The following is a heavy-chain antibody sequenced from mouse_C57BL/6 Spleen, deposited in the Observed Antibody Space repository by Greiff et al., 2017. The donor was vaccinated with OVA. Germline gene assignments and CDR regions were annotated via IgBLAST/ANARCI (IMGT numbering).Heavy chain of an antibody. D-gene: IGHD1-1*01. Sequence: DVHLVESGGGLVQPKGSLKLSCAASGFTFNTYAMHWVRQAPGKGLEWVARIRSKSSNYATYYADSVKDRFTISRDDSQSMLYLQMNNLKTEDTAMYYCVRDHYYGSSYGWFAYWGQGTLVTVSA. V-gene: IGHV10-3*01. CDR1: GFTFNTYA. CDR2: IRSKSSNYAT. CDR3: VRDHYYGSSYGWFAY. J-gene: IGHJ3*01.